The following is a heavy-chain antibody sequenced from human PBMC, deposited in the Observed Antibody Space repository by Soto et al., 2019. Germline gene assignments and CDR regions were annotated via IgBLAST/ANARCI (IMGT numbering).Heavy chain of an antibody. CDR1: GYPFTHYG. CDR2: ISPFNGNT. Sequence: QVQLVQSGAEVKKPGASVKVSCKSSGYPFTHYGITWIRQAPGQGLEWMGWISPFNGNTNYAQTLQGRVTLTTDTSTSTVYVELRSLRSNDTAVYYCARDQSFDRSYYYGIDFWGQGTTVTVSS. V-gene: IGHV1-18*01. CDR3: ARDQSFDRSYYYGIDF. J-gene: IGHJ6*02. D-gene: IGHD3-10*01.